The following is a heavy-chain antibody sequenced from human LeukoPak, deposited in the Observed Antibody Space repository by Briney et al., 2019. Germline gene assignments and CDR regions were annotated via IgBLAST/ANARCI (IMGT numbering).Heavy chain of an antibody. CDR3: ARWWPRGHFDY. CDR2: IYSGGNT. J-gene: IGHJ4*02. Sequence: PGGSLRLSCAASGCTVSSNYMSWVRQAPGKGLEWVSVIYSGGNTNYADSVKGRFTISRDNSKNTLFLQMNSLRAEDTAVYYCARWWPRGHFDYWGQGTLVTVSS. CDR1: GCTVSSNY. D-gene: IGHD2-15*01. V-gene: IGHV3-53*01.